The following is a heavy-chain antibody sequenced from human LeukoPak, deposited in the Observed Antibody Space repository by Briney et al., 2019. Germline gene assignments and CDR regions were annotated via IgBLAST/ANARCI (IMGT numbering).Heavy chain of an antibody. V-gene: IGHV4-59*01. J-gene: IGHJ4*02. CDR3: ARSVFTTSCQPYFCDF. CDR1: GGSISSYY. D-gene: IGHD3-22*01. CDR2: IQYSGSS. Sequence: SETLSLTCTVSGGSISSYYWSWIRQPPGKGLEWIGYIQYSGSSNYNPSLKSRVTISVDTSKNQFSLKVTSVTAADTAVYYCARSVFTTSCQPYFCDFWGQGTLVTVSS.